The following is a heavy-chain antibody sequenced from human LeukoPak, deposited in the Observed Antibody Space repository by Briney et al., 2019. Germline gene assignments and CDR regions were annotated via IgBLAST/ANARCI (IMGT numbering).Heavy chain of an antibody. CDR1: GYTFTGYY. D-gene: IGHD5-18*01. CDR2: INPNNGGT. V-gene: IGHV1-2*04. CDR3: ARVYSYGYGDGAFDI. J-gene: IGHJ3*02. Sequence: ASVKVSCKASGYTFTGYYMHWVRQAPGQGLEWMGWINPNNGGTNYAQKFQGWVTMTRDTSISTAYMELSRLRSDDTAVYYCARVYSYGYGDGAFDIWGQGTMVTVSS.